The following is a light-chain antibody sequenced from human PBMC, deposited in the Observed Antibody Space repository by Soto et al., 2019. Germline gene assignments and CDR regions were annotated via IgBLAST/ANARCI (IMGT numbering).Light chain of an antibody. Sequence: EIVLTQSPDILPLSPGERATLSCRASQSIGKTYVGWYRQKPGQAPQLLISGASGWAIGIPDMFSASGSGTDFTLTITDVDPEDCAVYYCQQYSDSPYTFGQGTRLDIK. CDR2: GAS. CDR1: QSIGKTY. J-gene: IGKJ2*01. V-gene: IGKV3-20*01. CDR3: QQYSDSPYT.